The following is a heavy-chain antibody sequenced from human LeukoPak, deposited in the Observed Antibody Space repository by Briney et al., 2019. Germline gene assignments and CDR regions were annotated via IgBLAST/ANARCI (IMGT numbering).Heavy chain of an antibody. Sequence: GESLKISCKGSGYTFTSYWIGWVRQMPGKGLEWMGIIYPDDSDTRYSPSFRGQVTMSVDTSINTAYLQWSSLEASDTAVYFCTRHQMLSWFDPWGQGTLVTVSS. CDR3: TRHQMLSWFDP. D-gene: IGHD3-16*02. CDR1: GYTFTSYW. J-gene: IGHJ5*02. CDR2: IYPDDSDT. V-gene: IGHV5-51*01.